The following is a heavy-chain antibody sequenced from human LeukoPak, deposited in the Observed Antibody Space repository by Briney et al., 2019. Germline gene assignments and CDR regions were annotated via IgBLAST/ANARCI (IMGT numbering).Heavy chain of an antibody. Sequence: SETLSLTCTVSGDFISSGDRYWNWIRQAPGKGLEWIGYIFHSGSTYYNPSLRSRLTVSLDTSKNQFSLKLTSVTAADSAVYYCVRGRSTGTIDYWGQGTLVTVSS. V-gene: IGHV4-30-4*01. J-gene: IGHJ4*02. D-gene: IGHD2-2*01. CDR3: VRGRSTGTIDY. CDR1: GDFISSGDRY. CDR2: IFHSGST.